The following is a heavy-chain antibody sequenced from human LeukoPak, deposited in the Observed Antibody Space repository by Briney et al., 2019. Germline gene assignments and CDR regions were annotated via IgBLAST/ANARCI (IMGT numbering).Heavy chain of an antibody. CDR2: ISYDGSNK. Sequence: GRSLRLSCAASGFTFSSYGMHWVRQAPGKGLEWVAVISYDGSNKYYADSVKGRFTISRDNSKNTLYLQMNSLRAEDTAVYYCARDSLSSNYKMGFDYWGQGTLVTVSS. D-gene: IGHD3-10*01. CDR1: GFTFSSYG. V-gene: IGHV3-30*03. J-gene: IGHJ4*02. CDR3: ARDSLSSNYKMGFDY.